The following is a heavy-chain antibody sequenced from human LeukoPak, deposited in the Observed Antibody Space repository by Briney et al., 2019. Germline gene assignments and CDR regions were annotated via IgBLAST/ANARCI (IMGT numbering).Heavy chain of an antibody. V-gene: IGHV1-2*02. CDR1: GYTFTGYY. J-gene: IGHJ5*02. CDR3: ARDHSGSQHWFDP. Sequence: GAAVTVSCKASGYTFTGYYMHWVRQAPGQGLEWMGWINPNSGGTKYAQNFQGRVTMTMDTSISTAFMDLSRLRSDDTAVYYCARDHSGSQHWFDPWGQGTLVTVSS. D-gene: IGHD1-26*01. CDR2: INPNSGGT.